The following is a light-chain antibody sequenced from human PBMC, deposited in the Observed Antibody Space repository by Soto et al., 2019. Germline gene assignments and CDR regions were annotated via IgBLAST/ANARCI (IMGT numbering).Light chain of an antibody. CDR2: DVS. CDR3: RSHTRRTTASV. Sequence: QSVLTQPASVSGSPGQSITISCTGTSSDVGGYNYVSWYQQHPGKAPKLMIYDVSNRPSGVSNRFSGSKSANTASLTISGVQAEDEADYYCRSHTRRTTASVFAAG. V-gene: IGLV2-14*01. CDR1: SSDVGGYNY. J-gene: IGLJ1*01.